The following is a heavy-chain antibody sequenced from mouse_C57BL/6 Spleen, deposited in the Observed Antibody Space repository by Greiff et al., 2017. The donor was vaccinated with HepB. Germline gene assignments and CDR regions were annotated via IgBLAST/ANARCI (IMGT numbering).Heavy chain of an antibody. J-gene: IGHJ1*03. D-gene: IGHD1-1*01. CDR3: ARDYYGSSYGDFDV. V-gene: IGHV5-6*01. Sequence: EVKLQESGGDLVKPGGSLKLSCAASGFTFSSYGMSWVRQTPDKRLEWVATISSGGSYTYYPDSVKGRFTISRDNAKNTLYLQMSSLKSEDTAMYYCARDYYGSSYGDFDVWGTGTTVTVSS. CDR1: GFTFSSYG. CDR2: ISSGGSYT.